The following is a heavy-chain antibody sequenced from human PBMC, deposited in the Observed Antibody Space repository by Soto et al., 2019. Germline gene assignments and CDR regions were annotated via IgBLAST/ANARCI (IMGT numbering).Heavy chain of an antibody. CDR3: ARDRAPIAAAGTPAFDY. D-gene: IGHD6-13*01. V-gene: IGHV3-21*01. Sequence: EVQLVESGGGLVKPGGSLRLSCAASGFTFSSYSMNWVRQAPGKGLEWVSSISSSSSYIYYADSVKGRFTISRDNAKNSLYLQMNSLRAEDTAVYYCARDRAPIAAAGTPAFDYWGQGTLVTVSS. J-gene: IGHJ4*02. CDR1: GFTFSSYS. CDR2: ISSSSSYI.